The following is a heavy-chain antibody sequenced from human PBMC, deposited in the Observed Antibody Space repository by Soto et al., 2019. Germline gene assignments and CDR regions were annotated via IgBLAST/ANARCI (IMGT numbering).Heavy chain of an antibody. CDR2: IFYSGST. CDR1: GVYISGDY. Sequence: SETLSLTCTVSGVYISGDYWSWIRQPPGMGLEWIGHIFYSGSTNYNPSLESRVTISVDTSKNQFSLELRSVTAADTAIYYCAKGKTVVNGFDYWGQGVLVTV. V-gene: IGHV4-59*01. D-gene: IGHD2-15*01. CDR3: AKGKTVVNGFDY. J-gene: IGHJ4*02.